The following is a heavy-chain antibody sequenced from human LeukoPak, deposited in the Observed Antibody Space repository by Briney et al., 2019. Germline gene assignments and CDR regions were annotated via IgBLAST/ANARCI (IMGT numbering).Heavy chain of an antibody. CDR3: YASKRGYSYVFDY. D-gene: IGHD5-18*01. CDR1: GFTFDDYA. CDR2: ISWNSGSI. J-gene: IGHJ4*02. Sequence: PGGSLRLSCAASGFTFDDYAMHWVRQAPGKGLEWVSGISWNSGSIGYADSVKGRFTISRDNSKNTLYLQMNSLRAEDTAVYYCYASKRGYSYVFDYWGQGTLVTVSS. V-gene: IGHV3-9*01.